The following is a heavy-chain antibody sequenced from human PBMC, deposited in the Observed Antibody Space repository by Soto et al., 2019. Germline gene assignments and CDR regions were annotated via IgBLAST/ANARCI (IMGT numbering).Heavy chain of an antibody. Sequence: ASVKVSCKASGYSFTGYYMHWVRQAPGQGLEWMGWIHPNSGGTNYAQKFQGRVTMTRDTSITTAYMEVSRLRSDDTAVYYCARGERESGLAKDYWGQGTLVTVS. CDR3: ARGERESGLAKDY. CDR1: GYSFTGYY. V-gene: IGHV1-2*02. CDR2: IHPNSGGT. J-gene: IGHJ4*02. D-gene: IGHD1-26*01.